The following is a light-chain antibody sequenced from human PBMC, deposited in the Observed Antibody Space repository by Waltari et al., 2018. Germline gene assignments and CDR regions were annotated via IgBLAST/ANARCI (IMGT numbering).Light chain of an antibody. CDR1: QSLLYRDGYNY. CDR3: MQALQAPRT. J-gene: IGKJ2*01. V-gene: IGKV2-28*01. Sequence: DIVMTQSPLSLPVIHGEPASISCWSSQSLLYRDGYNYLDWYLQKPGQSPQLLIYLGSSRASGVPDRFSGSGSGTDFTLKISRVEAEDVGVYYCMQALQAPRTFGQGTKLEIK. CDR2: LGS.